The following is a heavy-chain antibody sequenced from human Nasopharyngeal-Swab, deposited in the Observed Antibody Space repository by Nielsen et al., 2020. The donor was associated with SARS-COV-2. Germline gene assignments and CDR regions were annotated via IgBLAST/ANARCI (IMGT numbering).Heavy chain of an antibody. D-gene: IGHD3-10*01. Sequence: GSLRLSCTVSGGSISSDSSYWGWVRQSPGKGLEWIGSIYYSGSTYFNPSLQSRVAISVDTSKNQFSLTLSSVTAADTAVFYCARHANNYGTRLYYFDSWGQGTLVTVSS. J-gene: IGHJ4*02. CDR2: IYYSGST. V-gene: IGHV4-39*01. CDR3: ARHANNYGTRLYYFDS. CDR1: GGSISSDSSY.